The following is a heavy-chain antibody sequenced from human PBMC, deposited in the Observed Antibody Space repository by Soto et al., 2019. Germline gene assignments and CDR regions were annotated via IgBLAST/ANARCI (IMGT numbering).Heavy chain of an antibody. D-gene: IGHD6-13*01. CDR3: AKGSAPNPPNFFDP. CDR2: ISGSGAST. V-gene: IGHV3-23*01. Sequence: EVQLLESGGGLVQPGGSLRHSCAASGFTFSNHAMSWVRQVSGKRLEWVSAISGSGASTYYADSVRGRFTISRDKSKDKLLLQINNLRAEDTATYYCAKGSAPNPPNFFDPWGQGTLVTVSS. CDR1: GFTFSNHA. J-gene: IGHJ5*02.